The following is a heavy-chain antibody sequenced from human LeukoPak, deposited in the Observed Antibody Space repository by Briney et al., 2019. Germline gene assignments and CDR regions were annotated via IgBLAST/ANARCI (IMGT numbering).Heavy chain of an antibody. CDR2: INPNSGGT. CDR3: ARDVDIVVVPAAQFDY. Sequence: ASVKVSCKASGYTFTGYYMHWVRQAPGQGLEWMGWINPNSGGTNYAQKFQGRVTMTRDMSISTAYMELSRLRSDDTAVYYCARDVDIVVVPAAQFDYWGQGTLVTVSS. J-gene: IGHJ4*02. D-gene: IGHD2-2*01. CDR1: GYTFTGYY. V-gene: IGHV1-2*02.